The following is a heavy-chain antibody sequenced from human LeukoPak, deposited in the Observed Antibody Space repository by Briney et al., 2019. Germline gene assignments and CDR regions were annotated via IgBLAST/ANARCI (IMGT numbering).Heavy chain of an antibody. CDR2: INHSGST. CDR1: GGSFSGYY. V-gene: IGHV4-34*01. CDR3: AGSIVGATLGDI. D-gene: IGHD1-26*01. Sequence: SETLSLTCAVYGGSFSGYYWSWIRQPPGKGLEWIGEINHSGSTNYNPSLKSRVTISVDTSKNQFSLKLSSVTAADTAVYYCAGSIVGATLGDIWGQGTMVTVSS. J-gene: IGHJ3*02.